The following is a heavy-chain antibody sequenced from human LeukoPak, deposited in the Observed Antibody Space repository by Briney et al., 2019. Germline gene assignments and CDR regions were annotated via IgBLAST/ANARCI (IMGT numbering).Heavy chain of an antibody. V-gene: IGHV4-59*01. CDR3: ARTYYDFWSGYPRYYFDY. J-gene: IGHJ4*02. Sequence: SETLSLTCTVSGGSISSYYWSWIRQPPGKGLEWIWYIYYSGSTNYNPSLKSRVTISVDTSKNQFSLKLSSVTAADTAVYYCARTYYDFWSGYPRYYFDYWGQGTLVTVSS. CDR2: IYYSGST. D-gene: IGHD3-3*01. CDR1: GGSISSYY.